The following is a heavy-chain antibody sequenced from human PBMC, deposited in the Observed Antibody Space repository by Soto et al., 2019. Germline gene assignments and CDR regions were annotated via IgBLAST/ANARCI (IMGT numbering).Heavy chain of an antibody. J-gene: IGHJ6*02. Sequence: QVQLQESGPGLVKPSETLSLTCTVSGGSISSYYWSWIRQPPGKGLEWIGYIYCSGSTNYNPSLKRRVTISVDTSKNQFSLKLSSVTAADTAVYYCARGDPLLWFGEKVYYGMDVWGQGTTVTVSS. CDR1: GGSISSYY. V-gene: IGHV4-59*01. CDR3: ARGDPLLWFGEKVYYGMDV. CDR2: IYCSGST. D-gene: IGHD3-10*01.